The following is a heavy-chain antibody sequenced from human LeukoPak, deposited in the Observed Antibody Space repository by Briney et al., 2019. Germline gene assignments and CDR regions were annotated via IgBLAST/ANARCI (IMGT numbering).Heavy chain of an antibody. Sequence: PGGSLRLSCAASGFTVSSNSMSWVRQATGKGLEWVSVIYSGGSTYYADSVKGRFTISRDNSKNTLYLQMNSLRAEDTAVYYCSKQKTAYEILTGYYNVAFFDYWGQGTLVTVSS. CDR2: IYSGGST. D-gene: IGHD3-9*01. J-gene: IGHJ4*02. CDR1: GFTVSSNS. CDR3: SKQKTAYEILTGYYNVAFFDY. V-gene: IGHV3-53*01.